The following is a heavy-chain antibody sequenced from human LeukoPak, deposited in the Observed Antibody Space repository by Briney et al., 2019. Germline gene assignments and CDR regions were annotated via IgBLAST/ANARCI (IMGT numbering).Heavy chain of an antibody. CDR3: AKGGDSSGYYADY. J-gene: IGHJ4*02. CDR1: GFTFSSYE. V-gene: IGHV3-48*03. D-gene: IGHD3-22*01. CDR2: ISSSGSTI. Sequence: GGSLRLSCAASGFTFSSYEMNWVRQAPGKGLEWVSYISSSGSTIYYADSVKGRFTISRDNAKNTLYLQMNSLRAEDTAVYYCAKGGDSSGYYADYWGQGTLVTVSS.